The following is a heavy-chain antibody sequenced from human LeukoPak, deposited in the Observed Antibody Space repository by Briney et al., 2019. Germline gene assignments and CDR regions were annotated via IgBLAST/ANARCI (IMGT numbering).Heavy chain of an antibody. Sequence: ASVKVSCKTSGYTFTNYDINWVRQAPGQGLEWMGRINPNSGGTNYAQKFQGRVTMTRDTSISTAYMELSRLRSDDTAVYYCAILEGGSSGWYVFDYWGQGTLVTVSS. CDR3: AILEGGSSGWYVFDY. V-gene: IGHV1-2*06. CDR1: GYTFTNYD. J-gene: IGHJ4*02. D-gene: IGHD6-19*01. CDR2: INPNSGGT.